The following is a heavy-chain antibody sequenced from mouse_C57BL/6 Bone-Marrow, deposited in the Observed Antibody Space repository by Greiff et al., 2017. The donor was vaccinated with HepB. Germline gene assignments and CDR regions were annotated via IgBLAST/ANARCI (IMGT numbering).Heavy chain of an antibody. D-gene: IGHD1-1*01. V-gene: IGHV1-82*01. J-gene: IGHJ2*01. CDR3: AREGLVTTVVEVY. CDR2: IYPGDGDT. CDR1: GYAFSSSW. Sequence: QVQLQQSGPELVKPGASVKISCKASGYAFSSSWMNWVKQRPGKGLEWIGRIYPGDGDTNYNGKFKGKATLTADKSSSTAYMQLSSLTSEDSAVYFCAREGLVTTVVEVYWGQGTTLTVSS.